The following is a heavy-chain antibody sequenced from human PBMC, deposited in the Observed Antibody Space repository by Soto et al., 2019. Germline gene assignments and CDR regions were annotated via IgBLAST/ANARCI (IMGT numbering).Heavy chain of an antibody. CDR3: ARIILRDIAGLPAGLLPTKNYYFGMDV. CDR1: GGTFSYYA. Sequence: QVQLVQSGAEVKKPGASVKVSCKASGGTFSYYAISWVRQAPGQGLDWMGGIIPIFGTTLYAQKFEGRITITADESTSTAYMELSGLRSEDMAVYYCARIILRDIAGLPAGLLPTKNYYFGMDVWGQGTTVTVSS. V-gene: IGHV1-69*01. CDR2: IIPIFGTT. D-gene: IGHD6-19*01. J-gene: IGHJ6*02.